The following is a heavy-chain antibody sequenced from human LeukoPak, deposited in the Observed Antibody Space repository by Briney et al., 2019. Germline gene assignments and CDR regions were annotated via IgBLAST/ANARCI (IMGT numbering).Heavy chain of an antibody. CDR2: IYYSGST. CDR3: ARADYYDSSVTFDY. V-gene: IGHV4-59*01. Sequence: SETLSLTCTVSGGSISSYYWSWIRQPPGKGLEWIGYIYYSGSTNYNPSLKSRVTISVDTSKNQFSLKLSSVTTADTAVYYCARADYYDSSVTFDYWGQGTLVAVSS. CDR1: GGSISSYY. D-gene: IGHD3-22*01. J-gene: IGHJ4*02.